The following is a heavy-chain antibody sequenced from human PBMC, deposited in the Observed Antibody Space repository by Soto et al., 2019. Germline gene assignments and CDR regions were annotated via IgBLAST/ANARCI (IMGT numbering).Heavy chain of an antibody. D-gene: IGHD3-22*01. Sequence: GGSLRLSCAASGFTFSNAWMSWVRQAPGKGLEWVGRIKSKTDGGTTDYAAPVKGRFTISRDDSKNTLYLQMNSLKTEDTAVYYCTTGYYYDSSGYPFYWGQGTLVTVSS. CDR1: GFTFSNAW. J-gene: IGHJ4*02. V-gene: IGHV3-15*01. CDR3: TTGYYYDSSGYPFY. CDR2: IKSKTDGGTT.